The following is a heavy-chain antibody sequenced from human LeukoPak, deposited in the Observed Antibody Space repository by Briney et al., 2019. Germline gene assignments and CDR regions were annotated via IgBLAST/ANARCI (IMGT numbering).Heavy chain of an antibody. CDR2: IKQDGSEK. Sequence: PGGSLRLSCAASGFTFSSYWMSWVRQAPGKGLEWVANIKQDGSEKYYVDSVKGPFTISRDNAKNSLYLQMNSLRAEDTGVYYCAREALGLYYFDYWGQGTLVTVSS. CDR1: GFTFSSYW. D-gene: IGHD1-7*01. CDR3: AREALGLYYFDY. V-gene: IGHV3-7*01. J-gene: IGHJ4*02.